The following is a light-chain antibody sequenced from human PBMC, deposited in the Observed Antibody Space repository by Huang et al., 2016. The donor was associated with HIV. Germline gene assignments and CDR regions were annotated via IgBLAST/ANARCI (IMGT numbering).Light chain of an antibody. J-gene: IGKJ2*01. CDR3: QQYNNWPPGYT. CDR1: QNVSSN. V-gene: IGKV3-15*01. CDR2: GAS. Sequence: EIVMTQSPAILSVSPGERVTLSCRASQNVSSNLAWYQQKPGQAPRLLISGASPRATRIPARFSGSGSGTEFTLTVSSLHSEDFAVYYCQQYNNWPPGYTFGQGTNLEIK.